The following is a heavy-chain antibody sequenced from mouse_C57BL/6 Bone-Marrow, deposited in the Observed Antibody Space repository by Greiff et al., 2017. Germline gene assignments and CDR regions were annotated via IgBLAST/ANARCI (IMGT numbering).Heavy chain of an antibody. CDR2: IDPSDSYT. CDR1: GYTFTSYW. V-gene: IGHV1-69*01. D-gene: IGHD2-4*01. J-gene: IGHJ4*01. CDR3: AREGYYDYDLYYAMDY. Sequence: QVQLQQPGAELVMPGASVKLSCKASGYTFTSYWMHWVKQRPGQGLEWIGEIDPSDSYTNYNQKFKGKSTLTVAKSSSTAYMQLSSLTSEDSSVYYCAREGYYDYDLYYAMDYWGQGTSVTVSS.